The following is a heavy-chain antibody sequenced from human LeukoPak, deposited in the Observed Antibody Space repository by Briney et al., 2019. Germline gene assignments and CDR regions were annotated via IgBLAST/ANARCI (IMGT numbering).Heavy chain of an antibody. D-gene: IGHD1-14*01. CDR3: ARVLTPKRYYYYYMDV. CDR2: INHSGST. Sequence: SETLSLTCAVYGGSFSGYYWSWIRQPPGKGLEWIGEINHSGSTNYNPSLKSRVTISVDTSKNQFSLKLSSVTAADTAVYYCARVLTPKRYYYYYMDVWGKGTTVTVSS. J-gene: IGHJ6*03. V-gene: IGHV4-34*01. CDR1: GGSFSGYY.